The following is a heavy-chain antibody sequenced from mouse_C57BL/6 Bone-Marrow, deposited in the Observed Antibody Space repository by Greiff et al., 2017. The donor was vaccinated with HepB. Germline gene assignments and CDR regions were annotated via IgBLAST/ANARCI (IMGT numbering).Heavy chain of an antibody. J-gene: IGHJ4*01. CDR1: GFSLTSYG. CDR3: AKTIGVVATIYYAMDY. V-gene: IGHV2-4*01. CDR2: IWSGGST. D-gene: IGHD1-1*01. Sequence: VQLQQSGPGLVQPSQSLSITCTVSGFSLTSYGVHWVRQPPGKGLEWLGVIWSGGSTDYNAAFISRLSISKDNSKSQVFFKMNSLQADDTAIYYWAKTIGVVATIYYAMDYWGQGTSVTVSS.